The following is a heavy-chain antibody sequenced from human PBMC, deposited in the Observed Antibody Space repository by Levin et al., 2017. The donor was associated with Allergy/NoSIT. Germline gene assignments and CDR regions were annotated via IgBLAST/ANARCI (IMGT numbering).Heavy chain of an antibody. CDR3: THLRGDTAAY. Sequence: GGSLRLSCAASGLIFTNAWMSWVRQAPGKGLEWVGRIKSEPDGGTTDYAAPVKGRFSISRDDSTNTLYLQMNSLKTEDTAVYYCTHLRGDTAAYWGQGTLVTVSS. J-gene: IGHJ4*02. CDR1: GLIFTNAW. CDR2: IKSEPDGGTT. V-gene: IGHV3-15*01. D-gene: IGHD5-18*01.